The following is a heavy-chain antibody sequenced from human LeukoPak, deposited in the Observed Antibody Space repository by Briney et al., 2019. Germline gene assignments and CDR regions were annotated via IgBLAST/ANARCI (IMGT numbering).Heavy chain of an antibody. CDR1: GFTFSSYW. D-gene: IGHD6-13*01. CDR2: INSDGSST. Sequence: GGSLRLSCAASGFTFSSYWMHWVRQAPGKGLVWVSRINSDGSSTSYADSVKGRFTISRDNAKNTLYLQMNSLRAEDTAVYYCAKSLSSWSYYYYGMDVWGQGTTVTVSS. J-gene: IGHJ6*02. V-gene: IGHV3-74*01. CDR3: AKSLSSWSYYYYGMDV.